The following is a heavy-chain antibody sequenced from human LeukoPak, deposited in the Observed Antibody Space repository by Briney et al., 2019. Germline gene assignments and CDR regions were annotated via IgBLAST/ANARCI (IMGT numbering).Heavy chain of an antibody. CDR1: CPSVTSSQ. CDR3: ARGFYEPFDR. CDR2: VDYNGST. Sequence: AETVSLPCTVSCPSVTSSQWNWIQHSPGESLEWIANVDYNGSTKYNPSLRGRGTMSLETSKNQFYLKIESVTAADTALYYCARGFYEPFDRWGQGTLVIVSS. D-gene: IGHD2/OR15-2a*01. V-gene: IGHV4-59*02. J-gene: IGHJ4*02.